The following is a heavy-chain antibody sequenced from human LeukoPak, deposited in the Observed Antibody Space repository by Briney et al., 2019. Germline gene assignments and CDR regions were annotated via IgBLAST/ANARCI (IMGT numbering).Heavy chain of an antibody. CDR3: ARWRDGYNKYYFDY. CDR1: GYTFTGYF. CDR2: INPNSGGT. J-gene: IGHJ4*02. Sequence: ASVKVTCKASGYTFTGYFIHWVRQAPGQGLEWMGWINPNSGGTNYAQKFQGRVTMTRDTSISTAYMELSRLRSDDTAVYYCARWRDGYNKYYFDYWGQGTLVTVSS. D-gene: IGHD5-24*01. V-gene: IGHV1-2*02.